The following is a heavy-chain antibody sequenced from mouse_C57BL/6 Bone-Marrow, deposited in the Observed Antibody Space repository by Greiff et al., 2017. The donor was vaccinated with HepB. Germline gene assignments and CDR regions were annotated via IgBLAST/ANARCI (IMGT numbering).Heavy chain of an antibody. Sequence: VQLVESGPGLVAPSQTLSITCTVSGFSLTSYGVHWVRQPPGKGLEWLVVIWSDGSTTYNSALKSRLSISKDNSKSQVFLKMNSSQTDDTAMYYCGRHDDGYHGGFAYWGQGTLVTVSA. CDR1: GFSLTSYG. D-gene: IGHD2-3*01. CDR2: IWSDGST. V-gene: IGHV2-6-1*01. J-gene: IGHJ3*01. CDR3: GRHDDGYHGGFAY.